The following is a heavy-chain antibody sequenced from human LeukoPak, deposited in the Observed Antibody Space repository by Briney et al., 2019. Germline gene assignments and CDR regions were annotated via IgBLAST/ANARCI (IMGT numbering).Heavy chain of an antibody. Sequence: GGPLRLSCAASGFTFSSYAMSWVRHAPGKGLEWVSAISCSGGSTYYADSVRGLFTISRDNSKNTLYLQMNSLRAEDTAVYYCAKGYSLYYDILTGYYAPYYYYYGMDVWGQGTTVTVSS. D-gene: IGHD3-9*01. CDR1: GFTFSSYA. CDR3: AKGYSLYYDILTGYYAPYYYYYGMDV. V-gene: IGHV3-23*01. CDR2: ISCSGGST. J-gene: IGHJ6*02.